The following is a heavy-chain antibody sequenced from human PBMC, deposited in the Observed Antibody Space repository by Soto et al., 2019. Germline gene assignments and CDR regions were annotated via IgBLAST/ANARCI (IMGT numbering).Heavy chain of an antibody. V-gene: IGHV1-3*01. D-gene: IGHD3-16*02. CDR2: INAGDGST. CDR3: ARDQDYSWGNYRSYFFDY. J-gene: IGHJ4*02. CDR1: GYTFSTYT. Sequence: QVQLVQSGAEVKKPGASVKVSCKASGYTFSTYTVHWVRQAPGQSLAWLGWINAGDGSTKYSQDFQGRVTITRDTSASTAYMELSSLRSEDTAVYYCARDQDYSWGNYRSYFFDYWGQGTLVTVSS.